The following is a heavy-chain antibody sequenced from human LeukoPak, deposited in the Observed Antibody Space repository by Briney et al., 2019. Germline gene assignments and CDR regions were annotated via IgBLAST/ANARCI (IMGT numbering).Heavy chain of an antibody. D-gene: IGHD2-2*02. Sequence: GAPVKVSCEASGYTFTDYYMHWVRQAPGQGLEWVGWINPNNGDTYYAQRFQDRVTMTRDTSISTAYMDLSRLRSDDTSLYYCARGPYPYWYFDLWGRGILVTVSS. J-gene: IGHJ2*01. CDR3: ARGPYPYWYFDL. CDR1: GYTFTDYY. CDR2: INPNNGDT. V-gene: IGHV1-2*02.